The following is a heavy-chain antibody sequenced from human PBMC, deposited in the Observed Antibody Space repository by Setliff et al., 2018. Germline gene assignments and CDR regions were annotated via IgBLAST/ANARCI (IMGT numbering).Heavy chain of an antibody. CDR1: GGSPNSGSYY. CDR2: LHTSGRT. V-gene: IGHV4-61*02. D-gene: IGHD1-26*01. Sequence: SETLSLTCAVSGGSPNSGSYYWSWIRQSTERGLEWLGRLHTSGRTTYNPALNSRVTISVDTSTNQFSLRLTSLTAADTAVYFCARDNTILGATDHWGQGTLVTVSS. J-gene: IGHJ5*02. CDR3: ARDNTILGATDH.